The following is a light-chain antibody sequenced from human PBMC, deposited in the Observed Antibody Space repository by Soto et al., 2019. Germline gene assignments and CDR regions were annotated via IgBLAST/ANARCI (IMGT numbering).Light chain of an antibody. CDR2: GSS. J-gene: IGKJ2*01. Sequence: EVILTQSPGTLSLSPGDRATLSCRASQSVSNNYLAWYQEKPGQAPRLLIFGSSDRATGIPDRFSGSGSGTDFTLTISRLEPADFAVYYCQQYGSSPPYTFGQGTKLEIK. CDR3: QQYGSSPPYT. CDR1: QSVSNNY. V-gene: IGKV3-20*01.